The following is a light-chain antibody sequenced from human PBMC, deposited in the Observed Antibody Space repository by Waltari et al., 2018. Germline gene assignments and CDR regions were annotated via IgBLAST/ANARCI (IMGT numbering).Light chain of an antibody. CDR3: QQSYSTLRA. J-gene: IGKJ2*01. CDR2: AAS. CDR1: QSISLY. Sequence: DIQMTQSPSSLSASVGDRVTITCRASQSISLYLNWYQHKPGKAPKLLIYAASSLQSGVPSRFSGSGSGTDFTLTISSLQPEDFATYYCQQSYSTLRAFGQGTKLEIK. V-gene: IGKV1-39*01.